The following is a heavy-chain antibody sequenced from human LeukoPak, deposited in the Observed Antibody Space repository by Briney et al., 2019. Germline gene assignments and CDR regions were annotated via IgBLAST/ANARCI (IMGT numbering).Heavy chain of an antibody. Sequence: PGGTLRLSCAASGFTFSSYGMSWVRQAPGKGLEWVSGISGSGSGTYYADSVKGRFTISRDNSKNTLYLQMNSLRAEDTAVYYCARDSARASSGSYIRSDAFDIWGQGTMVTVSS. D-gene: IGHD1-26*01. J-gene: IGHJ3*02. CDR3: ARDSARASSGSYIRSDAFDI. CDR2: ISGSGSGT. CDR1: GFTFSSYG. V-gene: IGHV3-23*01.